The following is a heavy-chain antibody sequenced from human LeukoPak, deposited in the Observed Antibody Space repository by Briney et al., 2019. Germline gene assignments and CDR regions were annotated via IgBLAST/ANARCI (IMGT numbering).Heavy chain of an antibody. CDR1: GYTFTGYY. J-gene: IGHJ4*02. CDR2: INPNSGGT. CDR3: ARDRAAAGFGY. V-gene: IGHV1-2*04. D-gene: IGHD6-13*01. Sequence: ASVKVTCKASGYTFTGYYMHWVRQAPGQGLEWMGWINPNSGGTNYAQKFQGWVTMTRDTSISTAYMELSRLRSDDTAVYYCARDRAAAGFGYWGQGTLVTVSS.